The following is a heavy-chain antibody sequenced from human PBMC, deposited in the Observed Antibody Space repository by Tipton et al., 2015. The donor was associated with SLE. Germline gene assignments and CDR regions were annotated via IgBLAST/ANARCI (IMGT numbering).Heavy chain of an antibody. D-gene: IGHD2-15*01. CDR3: AREGAGWSY. CDR1: GGSFSGYY. V-gene: IGHV4-34*01. J-gene: IGHJ4*02. Sequence: TLSLTCAVYGGSFSGYYWGWIRQPPGRGLVWIGSIYHSGSTYYNPSLQSRVTISVDKSKNQFSLKLSSVTAADTAVYYCAREGAGWSYWGQGTLVTVSS. CDR2: IYHSGST.